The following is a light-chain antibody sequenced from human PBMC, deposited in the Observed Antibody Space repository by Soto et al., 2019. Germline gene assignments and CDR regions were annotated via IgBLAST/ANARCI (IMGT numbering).Light chain of an antibody. CDR1: QSVSNNY. Sequence: EIVLTQSPATLSVSPGEGATLSCRASQSVSNNYLAWYQQKPGQAPRLLIYGASNRATGIPDRFSGSGSGTDFTLTISRLEPEDVAVYYCQQYDTSPQTFGQGTKVDIK. CDR2: GAS. CDR3: QQYDTSPQT. J-gene: IGKJ1*01. V-gene: IGKV3-20*01.